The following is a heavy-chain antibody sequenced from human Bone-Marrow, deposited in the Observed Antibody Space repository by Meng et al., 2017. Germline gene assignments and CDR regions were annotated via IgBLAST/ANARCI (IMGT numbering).Heavy chain of an antibody. CDR2: IRSKAYGGTT. CDR3: TRERWELLSGAFDY. Sequence: GESLKISCTASGFTFGDYAMSWFRQAPGKGLEWVGFIRSKAYGGTTEYAASVKGRFTISRDDSKSIAYLQMNSLKTEDTAVYYCTRERWELLSGAFDYWGQGRLVTVSS. D-gene: IGHD1-26*01. V-gene: IGHV3-49*03. CDR1: GFTFGDYA. J-gene: IGHJ4*02.